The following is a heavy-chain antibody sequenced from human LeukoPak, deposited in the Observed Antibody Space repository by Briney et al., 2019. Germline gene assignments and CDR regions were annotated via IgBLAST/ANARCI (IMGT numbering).Heavy chain of an antibody. CDR1: GFIFTNYA. D-gene: IGHD3-3*01. CDR3: AKGAQYHFWSGYTLEYFDV. J-gene: IGHJ4*02. Sequence: GGSLRLSCAASGFIFTNYAMGCVRQAPGKGLEWVSFISASGGSTHYADSVKGRFTISRDNSNNTLYLQINSLRAEDTAAYYCAKGAQYHFWSGYTLEYFDVWGKGTLVTVSS. CDR2: ISASGGST. V-gene: IGHV3-23*01.